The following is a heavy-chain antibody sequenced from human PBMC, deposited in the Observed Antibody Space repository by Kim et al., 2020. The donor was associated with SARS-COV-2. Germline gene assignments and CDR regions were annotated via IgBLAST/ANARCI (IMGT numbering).Heavy chain of an antibody. CDR1: GGSISRDY. CDR2: IHYSGST. Sequence: SETLSLTCSVSGGSISRDYWSWIRQPPGKGLEWIGYIHYSGSTTYNPSLESRVAISIDTSKNQFSLNFRSVTAADTALYYCSRDRGGLKHYMDVCGKGT. D-gene: IGHD3-10*01. V-gene: IGHV4-59*01. J-gene: IGHJ6*03. CDR3: SRDRGGLKHYMDV.